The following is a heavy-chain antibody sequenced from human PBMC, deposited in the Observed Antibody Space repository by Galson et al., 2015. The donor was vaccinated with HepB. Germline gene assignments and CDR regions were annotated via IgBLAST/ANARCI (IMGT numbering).Heavy chain of an antibody. CDR1: GYTFTSYY. J-gene: IGHJ3*02. D-gene: IGHD3-22*01. CDR3: ATRGEVINLDAFDI. Sequence: SVKVSCKASGYTFTSYYMHWVRQAPGQRLEWMGWINAGNGNTKYSQKFQGRVTITRDTSASTAYMELSSLRSEDTAVYHCATRGEVINLDAFDIWGQGTMVTVSS. CDR2: INAGNGNT. V-gene: IGHV1-3*01.